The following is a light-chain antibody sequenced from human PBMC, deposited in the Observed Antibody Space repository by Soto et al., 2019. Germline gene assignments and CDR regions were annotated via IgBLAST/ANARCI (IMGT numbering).Light chain of an antibody. CDR2: AAS. J-gene: IGKJ2*01. CDR1: QSISSY. V-gene: IGKV1-39*01. CDR3: QQTYNTPRT. Sequence: DIQMTQSPSSLSASVGDSVTISCRASQSISSYLNWYQQKPGKAPNLLIYAASNLQSGVPSRFSGSGSGTDFTLTISSLQPEDFATYYCQQTYNTPRTFGQGTMLEI.